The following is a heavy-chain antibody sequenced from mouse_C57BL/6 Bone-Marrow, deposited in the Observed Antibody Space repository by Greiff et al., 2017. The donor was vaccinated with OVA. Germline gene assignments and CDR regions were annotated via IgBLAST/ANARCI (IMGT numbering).Heavy chain of an antibody. CDR1: GFTFSDYG. CDR2: ISSGSSTI. D-gene: IGHD2-1*01. CDR3: AKEVRWYFDV. Sequence: EVQGVESGGGLVKPGGSLKLSCAASGFTFSDYGMHWVRQAPEKGLEWVAYISSGSSTIYYADTVKGRFTISRDNAKNTLFLQMTSLRSEATAMYYCAKEVRWYFDVGGTGTTVTVSS. J-gene: IGHJ1*03. V-gene: IGHV5-17*01.